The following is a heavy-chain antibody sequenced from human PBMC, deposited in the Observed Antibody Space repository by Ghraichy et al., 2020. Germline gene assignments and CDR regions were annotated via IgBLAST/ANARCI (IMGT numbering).Heavy chain of an antibody. V-gene: IGHV4-39*01. CDR2: IYYSGST. D-gene: IGHD4-11*01. CDR1: GGSISSSSYY. J-gene: IGHJ4*02. CDR3: ARHLHLQFRPSMFDY. Sequence: SQTLSLTCTVSGGSISSSSYYWGWIRQPPGKGLEWIGSIYYSGSTYYNPSLKSRVTISVDTSKNQFSLKLSSVTAADTAVYYCARHLHLQFRPSMFDYWGQGTLVTVSS.